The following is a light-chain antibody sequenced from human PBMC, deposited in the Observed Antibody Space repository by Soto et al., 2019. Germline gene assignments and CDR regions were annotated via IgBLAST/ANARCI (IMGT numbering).Light chain of an antibody. CDR3: QQRNVWPPIT. V-gene: IGKV3-11*01. J-gene: IGKJ5*01. CDR2: DST. Sequence: VLTQSPATLSLSPCERATLSCRASQSIHTSLAWYQQKPGRPPRLVVYDSTLRANGVPDRFGGSRSGTEFTLSINNLEPEDFAVYYCQQRNVWPPITFGQGTRLEIK. CDR1: QSIHTS.